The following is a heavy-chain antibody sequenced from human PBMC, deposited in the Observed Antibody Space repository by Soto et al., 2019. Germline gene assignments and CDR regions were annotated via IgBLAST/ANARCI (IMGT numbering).Heavy chain of an antibody. CDR2: IYYSGST. CDR1: GGSISSYY. CDR3: ARGDIVVPAAGFDP. D-gene: IGHD2-2*01. V-gene: IGHV4-59*01. J-gene: IGHJ5*02. Sequence: PSETLSLPCTVSGGSISSYYWSWIRQPPGKGLEWIGYIYYSGSTNYNPSLKSRVTISVYTSKNQFSLKLSPVPAADTAVYYCARGDIVVPAAGFDPWGQGTLVTVSS.